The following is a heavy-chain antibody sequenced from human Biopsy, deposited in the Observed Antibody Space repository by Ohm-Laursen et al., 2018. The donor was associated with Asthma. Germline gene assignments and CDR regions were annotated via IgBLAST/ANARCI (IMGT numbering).Heavy chain of an antibody. CDR2: THYSGST. Sequence: DTLSLTCTVSGASIRGSGSYWAWIRQAPGKGPEWIGTTHYSGSTFYKPSLRSRVTMSLDTSTNQFSLRLGSVTATDTAVYYCASPVNRAFGGYEWAAVFDYWGQGILVTVSS. V-gene: IGHV4-39*01. CDR3: ASPVNRAFGGYEWAAVFDY. J-gene: IGHJ4*02. CDR1: GASIRGSGSY. D-gene: IGHD5-12*01.